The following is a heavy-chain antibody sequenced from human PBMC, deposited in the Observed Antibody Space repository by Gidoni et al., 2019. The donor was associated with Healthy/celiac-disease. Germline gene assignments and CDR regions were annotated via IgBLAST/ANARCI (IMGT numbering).Heavy chain of an antibody. CDR2: INPNSGGT. D-gene: IGHD1-7*01. J-gene: IGHJ6*02. CDR1: GYTFTGYY. CDR3: ARDLAGAPPLDNGNYRFYGMDV. Sequence: QVQLVQSGAEVKKPGASVKVSCKASGYTFTGYYLHWVRQAPGQGLEWMGWINPNSGGTNYEQKFQGWVTRTRDTSISTADMELSRRRSDDTAVYYCARDLAGAPPLDNGNYRFYGMDVWGQGTTVTVSS. V-gene: IGHV1-2*04.